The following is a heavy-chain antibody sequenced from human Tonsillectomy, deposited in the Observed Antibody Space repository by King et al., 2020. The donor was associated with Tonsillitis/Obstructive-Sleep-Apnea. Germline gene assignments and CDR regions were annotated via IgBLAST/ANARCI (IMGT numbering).Heavy chain of an antibody. J-gene: IGHJ3*02. Sequence: VQLVESGGGLVQPGGSLRLYCAVSGLTFRSYAMSWVRQAPGKGLEWVSGVSGTGDITYHADSVKGRFTISRDNSKNTLYLQMNSLRAEDTAVYYCAKEPLIMVLGIAGDTFDIWGQGTMVTVSS. V-gene: IGHV3-23*04. CDR2: VSGTGDIT. CDR3: AKEPLIMVLGIAGDTFDI. D-gene: IGHD3-10*01. CDR1: GLTFRSYA.